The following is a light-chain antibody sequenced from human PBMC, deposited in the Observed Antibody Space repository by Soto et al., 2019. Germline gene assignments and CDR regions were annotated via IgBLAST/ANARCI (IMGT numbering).Light chain of an antibody. CDR1: QSVSSN. CDR3: QQYNNWPLT. Sequence: EIVMTQSPSTLSVSLGERATLSCRASQSVSSNLAWYQQKPGQAPRLLIYGESTRATGIPARFSGSGSGTEFTLTISSLQSEDFAVYYCQQYNNWPLTFGQGTKVEIK. CDR2: GES. J-gene: IGKJ1*01. V-gene: IGKV3-15*01.